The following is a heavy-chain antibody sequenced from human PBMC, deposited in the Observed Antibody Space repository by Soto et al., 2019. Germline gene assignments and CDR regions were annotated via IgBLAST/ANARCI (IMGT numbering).Heavy chain of an antibody. CDR2: ISYGGSDE. Sequence: QVHLVESGGGVVQPGMSLRLSCAVSGFTFSSYGMHWVRQAPGKGLEWVATISYGGSDEYYADYVKGRFTISRDNSKDTVYLQMSSLSGEDAAVYYCAKDFRRMDVWGQGTTVTVSS. CDR3: AKDFRRMDV. J-gene: IGHJ6*02. V-gene: IGHV3-30*18. CDR1: GFTFSSYG.